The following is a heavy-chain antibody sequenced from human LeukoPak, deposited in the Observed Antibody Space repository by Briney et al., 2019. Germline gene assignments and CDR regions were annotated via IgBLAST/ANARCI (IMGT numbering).Heavy chain of an antibody. Sequence: PGGSLRLSCAASGFTFSSYSMNWVRQAPGQGLEWVSSISSSSSYIYYADSVKGRFTISRDNAKNSLYLQMNSLRAEDTAVYYCARVGYSGYDYGLLWGQGTLVTVSS. D-gene: IGHD5-12*01. CDR1: GFTFSSYS. V-gene: IGHV3-21*01. CDR2: ISSSSSYI. J-gene: IGHJ4*02. CDR3: ARVGYSGYDYGLL.